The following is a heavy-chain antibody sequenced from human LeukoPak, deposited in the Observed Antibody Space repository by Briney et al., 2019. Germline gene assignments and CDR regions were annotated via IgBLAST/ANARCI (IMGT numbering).Heavy chain of an antibody. CDR3: ARGRNGYCSSTSCYRFDY. CDR2: IIHSGST. Sequence: SETLSLTCAVYGGSFSGYYWSWIRQPPGKGLEWIGEIIHSGSTNYNPSLKSRVTISVDTSKNQFSLKLSSVTAADTAVYYCARGRNGYCSSTSCYRFDYWGQGTLVTVSS. D-gene: IGHD2-2*01. V-gene: IGHV4-34*01. J-gene: IGHJ4*02. CDR1: GGSFSGYY.